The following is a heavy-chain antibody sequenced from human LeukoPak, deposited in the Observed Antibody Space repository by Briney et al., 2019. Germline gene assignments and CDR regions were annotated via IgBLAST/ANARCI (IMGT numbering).Heavy chain of an antibody. V-gene: IGHV4-61*01. CDR3: AKMGASGRDFDH. J-gene: IGHJ4*02. CDR1: GASVSSGSYY. Sequence: SETLSLTCTVSGASVSSGSYYWSWIRQPPGKGLEWIGDIYYSGNTNYNPSIKSRVTISVDTSNSQFLLKLSSVTAADTAVYYCAKMGASGRDFDHWGQGTLVSVSS. D-gene: IGHD1-26*01. CDR2: IYYSGNT.